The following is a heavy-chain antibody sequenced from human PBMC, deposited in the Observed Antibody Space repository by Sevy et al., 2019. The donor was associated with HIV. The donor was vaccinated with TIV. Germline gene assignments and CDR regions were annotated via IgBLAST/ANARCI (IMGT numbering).Heavy chain of an antibody. Sequence: GGSLRLSCVASGFTFDDHAMHWVRQPPGKGLEWVSGISWNSGFVGFADSMKGRLTIARDNTKKSLYLQMTSLRPEDTAFYYCAKDMSHRAVADTGGADFDYWGQGTLATVSS. J-gene: IGHJ4*02. D-gene: IGHD6-19*01. CDR3: AKDMSHRAVADTGGADFDY. CDR1: GFTFDDHA. V-gene: IGHV3-9*01. CDR2: ISWNSGFV.